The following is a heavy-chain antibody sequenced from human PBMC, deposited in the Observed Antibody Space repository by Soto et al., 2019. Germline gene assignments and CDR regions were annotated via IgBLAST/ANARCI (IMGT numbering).Heavy chain of an antibody. D-gene: IGHD6-13*01. CDR2: IKQDGSEK. V-gene: IGHV3-7*01. Sequence: EVQLVESGGGLVQPGGSLRLSCAASGFSFSSYWMNWVRQAPGKGLEWVANIKQDGSEKHYVDSVKGRFTISRDNAKNSLYLQMNSLRADDTAVYYCATSRTFDYWGQGTLVTVSS. CDR3: ATSRTFDY. CDR1: GFSFSSYW. J-gene: IGHJ4*02.